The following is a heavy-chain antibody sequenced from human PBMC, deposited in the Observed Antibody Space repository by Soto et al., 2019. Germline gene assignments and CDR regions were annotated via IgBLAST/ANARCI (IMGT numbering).Heavy chain of an antibody. CDR2: ISGSGAST. CDR3: AKDLGYSSSAGDY. CDR1: GFTFSSYA. Sequence: EVQLLGSGGGLVQPGGSLRLSCAASGFTFSSYAMSWVRQAPGKGLEWVSAISGSGASTYYADSVTGRFTISRHNSKNPLYLQMNSLRAEDTAVYHCAKDLGYSSSAGDYWGQGTLVTVSS. D-gene: IGHD6-13*01. V-gene: IGHV3-23*01. J-gene: IGHJ4*02.